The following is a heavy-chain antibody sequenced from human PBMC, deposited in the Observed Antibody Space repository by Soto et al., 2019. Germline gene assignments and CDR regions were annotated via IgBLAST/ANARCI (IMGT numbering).Heavy chain of an antibody. CDR1: GFTFSSYA. V-gene: IGHV3-23*01. J-gene: IGHJ4*02. D-gene: IGHD6-6*01. CDR2: ISGSGGST. Sequence: GGSLRLSCAASGFTFSSYAMSWVRQAPGKGLEWVSAISGSGGSTYYADSVKGRFTISRDNSKNRLYLQMNSLRAEDTAVYYCATKKRARLGHFDYWGQGTLVTVSS. CDR3: ATKKRARLGHFDY.